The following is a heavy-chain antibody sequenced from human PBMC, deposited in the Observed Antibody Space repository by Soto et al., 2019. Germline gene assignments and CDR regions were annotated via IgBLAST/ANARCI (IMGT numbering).Heavy chain of an antibody. CDR3: ARVAGRGFGELWAVSLDV. V-gene: IGHV3-64*01. CDR1: GFAFSSYA. Sequence: GGSLRLSCAASGFAFSSYAMHWVRQAPGKGLEYVSAISSNGGSTYYANSVKGRFTISRDNSKNTLYLQMGSLRAEDMAVYYCARVAGRGFGELWAVSLDVWGKGTTVTVSS. CDR2: ISSNGGST. J-gene: IGHJ6*04. D-gene: IGHD3-10*01.